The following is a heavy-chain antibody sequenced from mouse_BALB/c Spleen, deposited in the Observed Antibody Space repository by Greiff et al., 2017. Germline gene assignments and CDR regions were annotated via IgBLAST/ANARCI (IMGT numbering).Heavy chain of an antibody. J-gene: IGHJ4*01. CDR3: ARSYRYDENYAMDY. D-gene: IGHD2-14*01. CDR2: INPSSGYT. Sequence: VQLQESGAELARPGASVKMSCKASGYTFTSYTMHWVKQRPGQGLEWIGYINPSSGYTNYNQKFKDKATLTADKSSSTAYMQLSSLTSEDSAVYYCARSYRYDENYAMDYWGQGTSVTVSS. CDR1: GYTFTSYT. V-gene: IGHV1-4*01.